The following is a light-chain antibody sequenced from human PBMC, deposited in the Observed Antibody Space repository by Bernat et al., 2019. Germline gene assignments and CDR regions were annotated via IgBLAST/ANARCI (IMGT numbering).Light chain of an antibody. J-gene: IGKJ3*01. CDR1: QDIASH. V-gene: IGKV1-9*01. CDR3: LHHKTHPVT. CDR2: QAS. Sequence: ASVGDTVTISCRASQDIASHLTWYQQKPWKAPKLLIYQASTLQSGVPSRFIGGGSGTEFTLTVSSLQAEDFATYFCLHHKTHPVTFGPGTKVDVK.